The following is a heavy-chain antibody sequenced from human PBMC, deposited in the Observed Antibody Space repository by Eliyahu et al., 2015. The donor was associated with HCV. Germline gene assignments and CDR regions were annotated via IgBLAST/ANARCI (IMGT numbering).Heavy chain of an antibody. CDR3: ARGPEINSGYYYNY. Sequence: QVQLVQSGAEVKKPGSSVKVSCKASGGTFSSYTIDWVRQAPGQGLEWMGGIIPIFGRAKYAQKFQGRVTITADESTSTAYMELSSLRSEDTAVYYCARGPEINSGYYYNYWGQGTLVTVSS. CDR1: GGTFSSYT. CDR2: IIPIFGRA. V-gene: IGHV1-69*01. D-gene: IGHD3-22*01. J-gene: IGHJ4*02.